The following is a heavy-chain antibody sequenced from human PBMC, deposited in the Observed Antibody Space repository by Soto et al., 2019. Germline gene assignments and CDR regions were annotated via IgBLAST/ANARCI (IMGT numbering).Heavy chain of an antibody. CDR1: GYRFSSYW. CDR2: IYPGDSDT. V-gene: IGHV5-51*01. CDR3: AREGYDILTGYYKTYYYYGMDV. D-gene: IGHD3-9*01. J-gene: IGHJ6*02. Sequence: GESLKISCQGSGYRFSSYWITWVRQKPGKGLEWMGIIYPGDSDTRYSPSFQGQVTISADKSISTAYLQWSSLKASDTAMYYCAREGYDILTGYYKTYYYYGMDVWGQGTTVTVSS.